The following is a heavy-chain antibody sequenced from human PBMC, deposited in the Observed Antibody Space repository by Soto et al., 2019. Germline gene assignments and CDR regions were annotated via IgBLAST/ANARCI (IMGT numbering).Heavy chain of an antibody. CDR2: INAGNGNT. Sequence: ASVKVSCKASGYTFTSYAMHWVRQAPGQRLKWMGWINAGNGNTKYSQKFQGRVTITRDTSASTAYMELSSLRSEDTAVYYCARDLRLLRYYYMDVWAKRTTVTVSS. J-gene: IGHJ6*03. CDR3: ARDLRLLRYYYMDV. CDR1: GYTFTSYA. V-gene: IGHV1-3*01. D-gene: IGHD4-17*01.